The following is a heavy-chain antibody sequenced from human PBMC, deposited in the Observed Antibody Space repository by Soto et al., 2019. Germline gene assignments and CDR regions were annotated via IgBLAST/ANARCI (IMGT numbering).Heavy chain of an antibody. CDR2: MIPIFGTA. CDR3: AARTTGTTFYGMDV. D-gene: IGHD1-1*01. V-gene: IGHV1-69*06. CDR1: GGTFSSYA. Sequence: QVQLVQSGAEGKKPESSVKVSCKASGGTFSSYAISWVRQAPGQGTEWMGGMIPIFGTANYAQKFQGRVKITADKSTSTAYRERSSLRAEDTSVYYWAARTTGTTFYGMDVWGQGTTVTVSS. J-gene: IGHJ6*02.